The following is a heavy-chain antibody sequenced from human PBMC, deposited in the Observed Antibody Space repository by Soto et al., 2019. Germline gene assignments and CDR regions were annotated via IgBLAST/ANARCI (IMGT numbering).Heavy chain of an antibody. CDR3: ARVQSFYYDFWSARNAFDI. CDR1: VFTFSSYW. CDR2: IKQDGSEK. Sequence: GGSLRLSCAASVFTFSSYWMSLVRQAPGKGLECVSNIKQDGSEKYYVDSVKGRFTISRDNAKNSLYLQMNSLRAEDTAVYYCARVQSFYYDFWSARNAFDIWGQGTMVTVSS. V-gene: IGHV3-7*01. J-gene: IGHJ3*02. D-gene: IGHD3-3*01.